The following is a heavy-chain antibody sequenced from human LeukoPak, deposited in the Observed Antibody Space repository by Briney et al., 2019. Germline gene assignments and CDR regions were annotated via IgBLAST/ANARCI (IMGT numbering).Heavy chain of an antibody. CDR1: GYTFTSYG. D-gene: IGHD3-22*01. V-gene: IGHV1-46*01. CDR2: INPSGGST. CDR3: ARIAGSSGYYSFDY. Sequence: ASVKVSCKASGYTFTSYGISWVRQAPGQGLEWMGIINPSGGSTSYTQKFQGRVTMTRDTSTSTVYMELSSLRSEDTAVYYCARIAGSSGYYSFDYWGQGTLVTVSS. J-gene: IGHJ4*02.